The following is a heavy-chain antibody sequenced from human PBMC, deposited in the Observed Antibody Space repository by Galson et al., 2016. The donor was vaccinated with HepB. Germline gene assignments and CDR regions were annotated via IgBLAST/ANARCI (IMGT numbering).Heavy chain of an antibody. J-gene: IGHJ4*02. CDR2: MRPAADK. V-gene: IGHV3-13*01. CDR3: ASGPHWNHAY. Sequence: SLRLSCAISGFTFNDYDMHWVRQGTGESLEWVANMRPAADKYYPGSVKGRFTVSRESAKNSFYLQMDSLRARDSGVYYCASGPHWNHAYWGQGTLVTVSS. D-gene: IGHD1-1*01. CDR1: GFTFNDYD.